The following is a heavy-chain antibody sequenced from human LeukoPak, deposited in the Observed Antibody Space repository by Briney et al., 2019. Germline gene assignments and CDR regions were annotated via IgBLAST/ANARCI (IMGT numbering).Heavy chain of an antibody. D-gene: IGHD3-10*01. J-gene: IGHJ4*02. CDR1: GYTFTSYG. Sequence: ASVKVSCKASGYTFTSYGISWVRQAPRQGLEWMGWISAYNGNTNYAQKLQGRVTMTTDTSTSTAYMELRSLRSDDTAVYYCARVRFGELTLDYWGQGTLVTVSS. CDR3: ARVRFGELTLDY. CDR2: ISAYNGNT. V-gene: IGHV1-18*01.